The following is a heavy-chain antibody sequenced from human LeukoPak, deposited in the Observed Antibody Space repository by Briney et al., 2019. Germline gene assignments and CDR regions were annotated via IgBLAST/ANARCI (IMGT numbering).Heavy chain of an antibody. CDR2: IYYSGST. D-gene: IGHD6-13*01. CDR3: ARGLMMAVAGRGEFHY. J-gene: IGHJ4*02. V-gene: IGHV4-59*01. CDR1: GGSISSYY. Sequence: KPSETLSLTCTVSGGSISSYYWSWIRQPPGKGLEWIGYIYYSGSTNYNPSLKSRVTISVDTSKNQFSLKLSSVTAADTAVYYCARGLMMAVAGRGEFHYWGQGTLVTVPS.